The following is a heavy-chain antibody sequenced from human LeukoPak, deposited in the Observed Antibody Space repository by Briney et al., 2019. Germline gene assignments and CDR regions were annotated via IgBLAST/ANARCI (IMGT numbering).Heavy chain of an antibody. J-gene: IGHJ6*02. Sequence: ASVKVSCKASGYPFTTYGISWVRQAPGQGLEWMGWMNPNSGNTGYAQKFQGRVTMTRNTSISTAYMELSSLRSEDTAVYYCARVGYYGPGESYPFYYYYGMDVWGQGTTVTVSS. CDR2: MNPNSGNT. V-gene: IGHV1-8*02. CDR1: GYPFTTYG. D-gene: IGHD3-10*01. CDR3: ARVGYYGPGESYPFYYYYGMDV.